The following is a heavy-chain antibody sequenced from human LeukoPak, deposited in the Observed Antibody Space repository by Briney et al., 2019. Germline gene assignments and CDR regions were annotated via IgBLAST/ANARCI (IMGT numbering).Heavy chain of an antibody. V-gene: IGHV4-4*07. D-gene: IGHD3-22*01. Sequence: PSETLSLTCTVSGGSISSYYWSWIRQPAGKGLEWIGRIYTSGSTNYNPSLKSRVTMSVDTSKNQFSLKLSSVTAADTAVYYCARSRKHTWLLAPFLMDVWGKGTTVTVSS. J-gene: IGHJ6*03. CDR3: ARSRKHTWLLAPFLMDV. CDR2: IYTSGST. CDR1: GGSISSYY.